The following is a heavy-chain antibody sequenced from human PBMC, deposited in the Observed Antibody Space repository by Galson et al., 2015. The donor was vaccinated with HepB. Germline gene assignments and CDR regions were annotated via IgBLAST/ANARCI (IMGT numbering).Heavy chain of an antibody. CDR2: ISYDGSNK. J-gene: IGHJ4*02. CDR3: ATDGTAVAPSPNYYFDY. Sequence: SLRLSCAASGFTFSNYAIHWVRQAPGKGLEWVVVISYDGSNKYYADSVKGRFTISRDNPKNTLYLQMNSLRAEDTAVYYCATDGTAVAPSPNYYFDYWGQGTLVTVSS. V-gene: IGHV3-30-3*01. D-gene: IGHD6-19*01. CDR1: GFTFSNYA.